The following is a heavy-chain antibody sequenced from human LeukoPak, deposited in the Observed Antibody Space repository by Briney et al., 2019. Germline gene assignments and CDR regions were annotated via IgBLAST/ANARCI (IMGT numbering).Heavy chain of an antibody. CDR3: ARALDWILFDY. D-gene: IGHD3-9*01. CDR2: IRPEGTTT. Sequence: GGSLRLSCAASGFTFSTYWMRWVRQAPGKGLVRVSRIRPEGTTTAYADSVKGRFTMSRDNAKNTLFLQMNSLSAEDTAVYYCARALDWILFDYWGQGTLVTVSS. CDR1: GFTFSTYW. V-gene: IGHV3-74*03. J-gene: IGHJ4*02.